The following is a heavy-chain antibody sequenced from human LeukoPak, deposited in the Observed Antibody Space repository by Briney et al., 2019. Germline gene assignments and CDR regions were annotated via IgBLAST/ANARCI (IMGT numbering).Heavy chain of an antibody. J-gene: IGHJ5*02. CDR2: INPNSGGT. CDR1: GYTFTDYY. D-gene: IGHD4-17*01. Sequence: SSVKVSCKASGYTFTDYYVHWVRQALGQGLEWMGWINPNSGGTNYAQKFQGRVTMTRDTSITTAYMELSRLRSDDTAVYYCARYGSWFDPWGQGTLVTVSS. CDR3: ARYGSWFDP. V-gene: IGHV1-2*02.